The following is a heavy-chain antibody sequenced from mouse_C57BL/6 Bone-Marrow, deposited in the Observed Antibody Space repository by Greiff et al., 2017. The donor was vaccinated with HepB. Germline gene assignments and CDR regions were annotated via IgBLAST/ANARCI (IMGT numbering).Heavy chain of an antibody. V-gene: IGHV1-72*01. D-gene: IGHD1-1*01. CDR1: GYTFTSYW. Sequence: VQLQQPGAELVKPGASVKLSCKASGYTFTSYWMHWVKQRPGRGLEWIGRIDPNSGGTKYNEKFKSKATLTVDKPSSTAYMQLSSLTSEDSAVYNGERDDGSSEDAMDNWGKGTKVTVAS. J-gene: IGHJ4*01. CDR2: IDPNSGGT. CDR3: ERDDGSSEDAMDN.